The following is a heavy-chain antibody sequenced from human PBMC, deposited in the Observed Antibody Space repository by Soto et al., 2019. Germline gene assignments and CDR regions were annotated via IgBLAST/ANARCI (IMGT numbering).Heavy chain of an antibody. D-gene: IGHD4-17*01. J-gene: IGHJ4*02. Sequence: GGSLRLSCAASGFTFSSYGMHWVRQAPGKGLEWVAVISYDGSNKYYADSVKGRFTISRDNSKNTLYLQMNSLRAEDTAVYYCAKARDYGDYNGGFDYWGQGTLVTVSS. CDR1: GFTFSSYG. CDR2: ISYDGSNK. V-gene: IGHV3-30*18. CDR3: AKARDYGDYNGGFDY.